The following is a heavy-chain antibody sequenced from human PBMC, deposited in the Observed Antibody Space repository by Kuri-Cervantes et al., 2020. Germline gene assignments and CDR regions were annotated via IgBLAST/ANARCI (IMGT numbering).Heavy chain of an antibody. J-gene: IGHJ4*02. V-gene: IGHV1-18*01. CDR1: GYTFTSYG. CDR2: ISAYNGNT. D-gene: IGHD3-16*01. CDR3: ARGPFYDYIWTGYYFDY. Sequence: ASVKVSCKASGYTFTSYGISWVRQAPGQGLEWMGWISAYNGNTNYAQKLQGRVTMTTDTSTSTAYMELRSLRSDDTAVYYCARGPFYDYIWTGYYFDYWGQGTLVTVSS.